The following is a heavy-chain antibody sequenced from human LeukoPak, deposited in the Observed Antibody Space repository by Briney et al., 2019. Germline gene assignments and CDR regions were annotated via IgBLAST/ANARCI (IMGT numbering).Heavy chain of an antibody. Sequence: GGSLRLSCAASGFTFSSYSMNWVRQAPGKGLEWVSSISSSSSYIYYADSVKGRFTISRDNAKNSLYLQMNRLRAEDTAVYYCARDGYSYGFDYWGQGTLVTVSS. CDR2: ISSSSSYI. CDR1: GFTFSSYS. V-gene: IGHV3-21*01. CDR3: ARDGYSYGFDY. D-gene: IGHD5-18*01. J-gene: IGHJ4*02.